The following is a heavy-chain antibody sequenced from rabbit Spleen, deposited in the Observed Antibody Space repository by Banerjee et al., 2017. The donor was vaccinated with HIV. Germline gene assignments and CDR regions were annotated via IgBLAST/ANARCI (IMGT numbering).Heavy chain of an antibody. D-gene: IGHD8-1*01. Sequence: EQLEESGGDLVKPGASLTLTCKASGLDFSARYWICWVRQAPGKGLEWIACIDVVKSGNTYYANWAKGRFTISKTSSTTVTLQMTSLTAADTATYFCARDTGSSFSSYGMDLWGPGTLVTVS. J-gene: IGHJ6*01. CDR3: ARDTGSSFSSYGMDL. CDR1: GLDFSARYW. V-gene: IGHV1S45*01. CDR2: IDVVKSGNT.